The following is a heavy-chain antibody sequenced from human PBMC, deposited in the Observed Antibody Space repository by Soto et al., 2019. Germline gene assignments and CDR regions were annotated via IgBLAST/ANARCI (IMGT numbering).Heavy chain of an antibody. V-gene: IGHV4-59*08. D-gene: IGHD2-2*01. CDR2: IYYSGST. Sequence: SETLSLTCTVSGGSISSYYWSWIRQPPGKGLEWIGYIYYSGSTNYNPSLKSRVTISVDTSKNQFSLKLSSVTAADTAVYYCARWDIVVVPAGKLGNDAFDIWGQGTIVTVSS. J-gene: IGHJ3*02. CDR1: GGSISSYY. CDR3: ARWDIVVVPAGKLGNDAFDI.